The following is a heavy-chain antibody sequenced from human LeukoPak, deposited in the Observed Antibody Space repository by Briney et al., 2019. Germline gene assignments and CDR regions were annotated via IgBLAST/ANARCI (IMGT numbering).Heavy chain of an antibody. J-gene: IGHJ5*02. CDR3: AKLPVVVVVPAAIRFDP. D-gene: IGHD2-2*02. CDR1: GFTVSSNY. CDR2: ISGSSGST. Sequence: GGSLRLSCAASGFTVSSNYMSWVRQAPGKGLEWVSVISGSSGSTYYADSVKGRFTISRDNSKNTLYLQMNSLRAEDTAVYYCAKLPVVVVVPAAIRFDPWGQGTLVTVSS. V-gene: IGHV3-23*01.